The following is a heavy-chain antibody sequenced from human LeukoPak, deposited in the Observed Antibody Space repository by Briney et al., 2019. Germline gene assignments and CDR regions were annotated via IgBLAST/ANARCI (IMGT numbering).Heavy chain of an antibody. CDR1: GYTFTSYG. D-gene: IGHD6-19*01. J-gene: IGHJ4*02. CDR2: ISAYNGNT. CDR3: ARSGWSSYYFDY. Sequence: ASVTVSFKGTGYTFTSYGISWLRQAPGQGLGGVGWISAYNGNTNYAQKLQGRVTMTTDTSTSTAYMELRSLRSDDTAVYYCARSGWSSYYFDYWGQGTLVTVSS. V-gene: IGHV1-18*01.